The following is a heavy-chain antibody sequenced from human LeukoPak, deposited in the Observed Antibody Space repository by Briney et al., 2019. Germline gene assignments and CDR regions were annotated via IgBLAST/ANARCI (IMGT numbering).Heavy chain of an antibody. CDR3: ARHPSGINTNFDY. V-gene: IGHV3-7*01. J-gene: IGHJ4*02. Sequence: GGSLRLSCAASGFTFSSYWMSWVRQAPGKGLEWVANINQDGGEKYYVGSVKGRFTISRDNAKNSLYLQMNSLSAEDTAVYYCARHPSGINTNFDYWGQGTLVTVSS. CDR1: GFTFSSYW. D-gene: IGHD6-19*01. CDR2: INQDGGEK.